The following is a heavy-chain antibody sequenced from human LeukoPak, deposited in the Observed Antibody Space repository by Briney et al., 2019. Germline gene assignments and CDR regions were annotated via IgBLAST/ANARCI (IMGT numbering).Heavy chain of an antibody. CDR3: AREDSYGSLTFDY. D-gene: IGHD5-18*01. J-gene: IGHJ4*02. V-gene: IGHV1-69*05. Sequence: SVKVSCKASGGTFSSYAISWVRQAPGQGLEWMGGIIPIFGTASYAQKFQGRVTITTDESTSTAYMELSSLRSEDTAVYYCAREDSYGSLTFDYWGQGTLVTVSS. CDR1: GGTFSSYA. CDR2: IIPIFGTA.